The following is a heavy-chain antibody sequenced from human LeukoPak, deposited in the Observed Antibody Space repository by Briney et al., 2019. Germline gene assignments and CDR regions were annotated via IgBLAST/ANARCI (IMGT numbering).Heavy chain of an antibody. CDR3: ARDTYYYDSYAFDI. CDR1: RFTFSNYA. V-gene: IGHV3-23*01. J-gene: IGHJ3*02. Sequence: PGGSLRLSCAASRFTFSNYAMSWVRQAPGKGLEWVSTISGSGGSTYYADSVKGRFTISRDNSKNTLYLQMNSLRAEDTAVYYCARDTYYYDSYAFDIWGQGTMVTVSS. D-gene: IGHD3-22*01. CDR2: ISGSGGST.